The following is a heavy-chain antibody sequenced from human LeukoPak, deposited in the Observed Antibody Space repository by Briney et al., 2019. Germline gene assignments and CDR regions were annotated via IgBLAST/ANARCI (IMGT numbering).Heavy chain of an antibody. CDR3: ARVRAARLHYMDV. CDR1: GYTFTGYF. V-gene: IGHV1-2*02. CDR2: INPNSGGT. D-gene: IGHD6-6*01. J-gene: IGHJ6*03. Sequence: ASVKVSCKASGYTFTGYFIHWVRQAPGQGLEWMGWINPNSGGTNYAQKFQGRVTMTRDTSISTAYMELSRLRSDDTAVYYCARVRAARLHYMDVWGKGTTVTVSS.